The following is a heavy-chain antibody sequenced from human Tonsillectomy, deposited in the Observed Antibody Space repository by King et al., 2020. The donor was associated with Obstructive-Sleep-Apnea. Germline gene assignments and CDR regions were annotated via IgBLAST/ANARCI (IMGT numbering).Heavy chain of an antibody. V-gene: IGHV4-31*03. CDR3: ARDYYYDRGGMDV. Sequence: QLQESGPGLVKPSQTLSLTCTVSGGSISSGGYYWRWIRQHPGQGLEWIGYIYYSGSTFYNPSLKSRVTISVDTSKNQFSLKLSSVTAADTAVYYCARDYYYDRGGMDVWGQGTTVTVSS. CDR1: GGSISSGGYY. CDR2: IYYSGST. D-gene: IGHD3-22*01. J-gene: IGHJ6*02.